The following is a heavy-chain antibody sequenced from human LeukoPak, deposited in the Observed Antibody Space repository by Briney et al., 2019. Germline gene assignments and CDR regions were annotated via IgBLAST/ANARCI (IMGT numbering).Heavy chain of an antibody. CDR3: ARDKILTTPTFGGVIVDY. V-gene: IGHV3-53*01. D-gene: IGHD3-16*02. J-gene: IGHJ4*02. CDR1: GFTVSGNY. CDR2: IYSGGST. Sequence: GGSLRLSCAASGFTVSGNYMNWVRQAPGKGLEWVSVIYSGGSTYYADSVKGRFSISRDNSKNTLYLQMSSLRGEDTAVYYCARDKILTTPTFGGVIVDYWGQGTLVTVSS.